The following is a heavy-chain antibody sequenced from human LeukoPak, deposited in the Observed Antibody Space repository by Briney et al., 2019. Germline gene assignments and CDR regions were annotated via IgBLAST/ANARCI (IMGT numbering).Heavy chain of an antibody. CDR1: GGSISSYY. V-gene: IGHV4-4*07. J-gene: IGHJ5*02. D-gene: IGHD3-22*01. CDR2: IYTSGST. CDR3: ARDKDDSSGYDWFDP. Sequence: ASETLSLTCTVSGGSISSYYWSWIRQPAGKGLEWTGRIYTSGSTNYNPTLKSRVTMSVDTSKNQFSLKLSSVTAADTAVYYCARDKDDSSGYDWFDPWGQGTLVTVSS.